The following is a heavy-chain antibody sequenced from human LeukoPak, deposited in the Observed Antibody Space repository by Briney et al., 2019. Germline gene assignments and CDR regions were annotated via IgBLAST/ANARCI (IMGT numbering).Heavy chain of an antibody. J-gene: IGHJ4*02. V-gene: IGHV3-21*01. CDR3: ARGAQIVVTPAAQARPGPSGIDY. Sequence: GGSLRLSCAASGFTFSRYSVNWVRQAPGKGLEWVSSISSGSTYIYYADSVKGRFTISRDNAENSLLLQMNSLRAEDTAVYYCARGAQIVVTPAAQARPGPSGIDYWGQGTLVTVPS. CDR1: GFTFSRYS. D-gene: IGHD2-2*01. CDR2: ISSGSTYI.